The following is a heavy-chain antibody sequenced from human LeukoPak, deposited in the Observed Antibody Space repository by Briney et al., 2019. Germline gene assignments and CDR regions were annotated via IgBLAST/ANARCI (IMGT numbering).Heavy chain of an antibody. D-gene: IGHD5-18*01. V-gene: IGHV3-7*05. CDR1: GFTFSNYW. CDR3: ARGFGYGFDY. J-gene: IGHJ4*02. CDR2: IKQDGSEK. Sequence: PGGSLRLSCAASGFTFSNYWMTWVRQAPGIGLEWVANIKQDGSEKYYVDSVRGRFTISRDNAKSSLYLQINSLRAEDTAVYYCARGFGYGFDYWGQGTLVTVSS.